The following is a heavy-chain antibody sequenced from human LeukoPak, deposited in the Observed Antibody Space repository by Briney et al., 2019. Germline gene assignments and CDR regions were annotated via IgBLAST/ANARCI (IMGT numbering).Heavy chain of an antibody. J-gene: IGHJ4*02. Sequence: ASVKVSCKASGYTFTSYYIYWVRQAHGQGLEWMGGIIPIFGTANYAQKFQGRVTITADESTSTAYMELSSLRSEDTAVYYCARVNDYVWGRAFDYWGQGTLVTVSS. CDR3: ARVNDYVWGRAFDY. CDR2: IIPIFGTA. D-gene: IGHD3-16*01. V-gene: IGHV1-69*13. CDR1: GYTFTSYY.